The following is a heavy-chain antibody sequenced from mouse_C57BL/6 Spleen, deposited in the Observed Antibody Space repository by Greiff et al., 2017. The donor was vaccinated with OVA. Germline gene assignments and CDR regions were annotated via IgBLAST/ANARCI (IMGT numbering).Heavy chain of an antibody. J-gene: IGHJ2*01. CDR3: ARSDYYGSSDDDY. CDR1: GYTFTSYW. Sequence: QVQLQQPGAELVKPGASVKLSCKASGYTFTSYWMQWVKQRPGQGLEWIGEIDPSDSYTNYNQKFKGKATLTVDTSSSTAYMQLSSLTSEDSAVYYCARSDYYGSSDDDYWGQGTTLTVSS. D-gene: IGHD1-1*01. V-gene: IGHV1-50*01. CDR2: IDPSDSYT.